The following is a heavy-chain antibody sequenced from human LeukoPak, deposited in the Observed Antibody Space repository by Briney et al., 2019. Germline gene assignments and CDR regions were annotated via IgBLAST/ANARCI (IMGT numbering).Heavy chain of an antibody. D-gene: IGHD3-22*01. V-gene: IGHV3-49*04. CDR3: TPTYDSSGYYPYYFEY. J-gene: IGHJ4*02. Sequence: GGSLRLSCTASGFTFGDYAMSLVRQAPGKGLEWVGFIRSKAYGGTTEYAASVKGRFSISSDVSKSIAYLQMNGLKTEDTAVYFCTPTYDSSGYYPYYFEYWGQGTLVTVSS. CDR1: GFTFGDYA. CDR2: IRSKAYGGTT.